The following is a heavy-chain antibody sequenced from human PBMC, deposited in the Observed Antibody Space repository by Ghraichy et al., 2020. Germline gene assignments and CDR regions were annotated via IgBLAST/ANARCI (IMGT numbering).Heavy chain of an antibody. Sequence: GGSLRLSCAASGFTFSSYGMSWVRQAPGKGLEWLSSIGTSSSLIYYGDSLEGRFTISRDNALNSLCLQMNSLRAEDTAVYYCVRDYAYAFDVWGQGTTVTVSS. V-gene: IGHV3-21*01. CDR1: GFTFSSYG. CDR2: IGTSSSLI. J-gene: IGHJ3*01. D-gene: IGHD3-16*01. CDR3: VRDYAYAFDV.